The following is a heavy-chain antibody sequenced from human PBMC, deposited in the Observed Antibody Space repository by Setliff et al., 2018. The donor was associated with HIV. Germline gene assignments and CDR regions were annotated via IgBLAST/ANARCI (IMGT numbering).Heavy chain of an antibody. V-gene: IGHV1-46*01. CDR3: ARDLGGRWTFDY. J-gene: IGHJ4*02. Sequence: ASVKVSCKVSGGTFGGNAFSWVRRAPGQGLEWMGMITPSDGNTNYEQKFQGRVTMTRDTSTTTVYMELSSLTSEDTAIYYCARDLGGRWTFDYWGQGTLVTVSS. CDR2: ITPSDGNT. D-gene: IGHD3-10*01. CDR1: GGTFGGNA.